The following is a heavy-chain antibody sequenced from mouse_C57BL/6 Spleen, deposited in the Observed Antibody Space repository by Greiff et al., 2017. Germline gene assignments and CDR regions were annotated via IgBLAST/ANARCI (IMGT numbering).Heavy chain of an antibody. Sequence: QVTLKVCGPGILQSSQTLSLTCSFSGFSLSTSGMGVSWIRQPSGKGLEWLAHIYWDDDKRYNPSLKSRLTISKDTSRNQVFLKITSVDTADTATYYCARRDGYGGRYFDVWGTGTTVTVSS. CDR2: IYWDDDK. CDR3: ARRDGYGGRYFDV. D-gene: IGHD2-14*01. V-gene: IGHV8-12*01. CDR1: GFSLSTSGMG. J-gene: IGHJ1*03.